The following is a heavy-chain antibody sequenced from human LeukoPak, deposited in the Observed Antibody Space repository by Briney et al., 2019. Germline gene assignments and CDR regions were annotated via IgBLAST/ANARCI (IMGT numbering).Heavy chain of an antibody. CDR1: GYTFTSYD. V-gene: IGHV1-8*01. CDR2: INPNSGNT. Sequence: ASVRVSCEASGYTFTSYDINWVRQATGQGLEWMGWINPNSGNTGYAQKFQGRVTITRNTPINTAYMELSSLRSEDTAVYYCARASIAAAGTLDYWGQGTLVTVSS. J-gene: IGHJ4*02. D-gene: IGHD6-13*01. CDR3: ARASIAAAGTLDY.